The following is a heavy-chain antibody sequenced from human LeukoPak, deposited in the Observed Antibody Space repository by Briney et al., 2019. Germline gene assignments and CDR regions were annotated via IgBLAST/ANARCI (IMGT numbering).Heavy chain of an antibody. CDR2: IRYDGSNK. V-gene: IGHV3-33*01. J-gene: IGHJ6*02. D-gene: IGHD2-2*01. CDR1: GFTFSSYG. CDR3: ARGDCSSTSCYADYYYGMDV. Sequence: PGRSLRLSCAASGFTFSSYGMHWVRQAPGKGLEWVAVIRYDGSNKYYADSVKGRFTISRDNSKNTLYLQMNSLRAEDTAVYYCARGDCSSTSCYADYYYGMDVWGQGTTVTVSS.